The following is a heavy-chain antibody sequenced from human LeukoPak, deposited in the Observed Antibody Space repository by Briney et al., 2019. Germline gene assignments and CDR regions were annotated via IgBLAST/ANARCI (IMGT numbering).Heavy chain of an antibody. CDR3: GAAAGHYYFDY. D-gene: IGHD6-13*01. J-gene: IGHJ4*02. V-gene: IGHV3-23*01. CDR2: ISGSGGST. CDR1: GFTFSRYA. Sequence: PGGSLRLSCAASGFTFSRYAMSWLRQAPGKGLEWVSAISGSGGSTYYADSVKGRFTISRDNSKNTLYLQMNSVRSEDKDLCYCGAAAGHYYFDYWGQGTLVTVSS.